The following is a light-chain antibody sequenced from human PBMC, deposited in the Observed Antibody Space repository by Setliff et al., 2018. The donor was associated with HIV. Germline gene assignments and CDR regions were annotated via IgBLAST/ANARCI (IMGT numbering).Light chain of an antibody. J-gene: IGLJ2*01. CDR1: SSDVGGYNY. CDR2: EVS. V-gene: IGLV2-14*01. CDR3: SSYTSSGTLVV. Sequence: SVLTQPASVSGSPGQSITISCTGTSSDVGGYNYVSWYQQHPGKAPKLMIYEVSNRPPEVSNRFSGSKSGNTASLTISGLQAEDEADYYCSSYTSSGTLVVFGGGTKVT.